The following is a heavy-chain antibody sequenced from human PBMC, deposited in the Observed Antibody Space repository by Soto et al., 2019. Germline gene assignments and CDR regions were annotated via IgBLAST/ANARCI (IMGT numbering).Heavy chain of an antibody. CDR3: ARDSSGWKNWFDP. J-gene: IGHJ5*02. D-gene: IGHD6-19*01. CDR2: ISYDGSNE. V-gene: IGHV3-30-3*01. Sequence: QVQLVESGGGVVQPGRSLRLSCAASGFTFSSYAMHWVRQAPGKALEWVTLISYDGSNEYYADSVKGRFTISRDNSKNTLYLQMNSLRSDDTAVYYCARDSSGWKNWFDPWGQGTLVSVSS. CDR1: GFTFSSYA.